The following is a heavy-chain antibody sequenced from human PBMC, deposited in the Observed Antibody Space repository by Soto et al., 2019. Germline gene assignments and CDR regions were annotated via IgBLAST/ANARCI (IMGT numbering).Heavy chain of an antibody. CDR3: AKDSSFYYDGSGYYFDY. CDR1: GFIFNNYG. CDR2: ISYDGSNK. J-gene: IGHJ4*02. D-gene: IGHD3-22*01. V-gene: IGHV3-30*18. Sequence: QVQLVESGGGVVQPGRSLRLSCAASGFIFNNYGMHWVRQAPGKGLDWVAVISYDGSNKYQADSVKGRFTISRDNSKNTVYLQMTSLRTEDTAVYYCAKDSSFYYDGSGYYFDYWGQGTLVTVSS.